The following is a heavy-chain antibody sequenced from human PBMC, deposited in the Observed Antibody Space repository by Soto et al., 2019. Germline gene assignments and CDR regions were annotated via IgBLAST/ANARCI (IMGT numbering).Heavy chain of an antibody. CDR3: ARETKFYGFWSGYYRFDT. J-gene: IGHJ5*02. D-gene: IGHD3-3*01. V-gene: IGHV1-18*01. Sequence: QTQLVQSGPEVKNPGASVKVSCKASGYSFNSYGIRWVRQAPGQGLEWMGWISASSGNTSYAQELQGRVTMTTDTATRRDYLELRSRTSADTAVYYCARETKFYGFWSGYYRFDTWGQGTLVSVSS. CDR2: ISASSGNT. CDR1: GYSFNSYG.